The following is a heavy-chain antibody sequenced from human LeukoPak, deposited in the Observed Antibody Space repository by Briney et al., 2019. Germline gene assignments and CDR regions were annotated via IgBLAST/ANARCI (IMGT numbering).Heavy chain of an antibody. CDR2: IYYSGST. D-gene: IGHD3-22*01. Sequence: PSETLSLTCTVSGDSISSYYWSWIRQPPGKGLEWIGYIYYSGSTNYNPSLKSRVTISVDTSKNQFSLKLSSVTAADTAVYYCARAANYDSSGYYYFDYWGQGTLVTVSS. CDR1: GDSISSYY. V-gene: IGHV4-59*08. J-gene: IGHJ4*02. CDR3: ARAANYDSSGYYYFDY.